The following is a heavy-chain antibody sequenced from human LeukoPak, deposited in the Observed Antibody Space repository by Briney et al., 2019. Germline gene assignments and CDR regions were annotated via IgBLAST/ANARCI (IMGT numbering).Heavy chain of an antibody. D-gene: IGHD3-9*01. CDR1: GGSFSGYY. J-gene: IGHJ4*02. CDR3: ARGVSSYDILTGYQFDY. Sequence: SETLSLTCAVYGGSFSGYYWSWIRRPPGKGLEWIGEINHSGSTNYNPSLKSRVTISVDTSKNQFSLKLSSVTAADTAVYYCARGVSSYDILTGYQFDYWGQGTLVTVSS. V-gene: IGHV4-34*01. CDR2: INHSGST.